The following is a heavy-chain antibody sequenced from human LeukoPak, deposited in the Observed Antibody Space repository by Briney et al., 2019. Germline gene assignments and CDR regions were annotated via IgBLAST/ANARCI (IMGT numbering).Heavy chain of an antibody. D-gene: IGHD6-19*01. CDR1: GFTFSPPA. V-gene: IGHV3-23*01. Sequence: PGGSLRLPCAASGFTFSPPAMSWVRQAPGKGREWVSAINGGGDNTYYAESVKGRFTISRDNSKNTLFLQMNTLRAEDTAVYYCAKGAAGVNRVFDYWGQGTLVTVSS. CDR3: AKGAAGVNRVFDY. CDR2: INGGGDNT. J-gene: IGHJ4*02.